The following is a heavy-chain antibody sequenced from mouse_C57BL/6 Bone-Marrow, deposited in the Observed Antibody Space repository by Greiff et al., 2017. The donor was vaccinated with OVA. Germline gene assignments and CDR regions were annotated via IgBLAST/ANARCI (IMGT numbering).Heavy chain of an antibody. Sequence: VQLQQPGAELVKPGASVKLSCKASGYTFTSYWMHWVKQRPGQGLEWIGMIHPNSGSTNYNEKFKSKATLTVDKSSSTAYMQLSSLTSEDSAVYYCAREGLRRGGYFDYWGQGTTLTVSS. V-gene: IGHV1-64*01. CDR1: GYTFTSYW. D-gene: IGHD2-2*01. CDR2: IHPNSGST. CDR3: AREGLRRGGYFDY. J-gene: IGHJ2*01.